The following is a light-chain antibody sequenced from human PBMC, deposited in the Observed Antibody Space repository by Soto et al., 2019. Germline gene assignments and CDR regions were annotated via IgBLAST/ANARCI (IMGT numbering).Light chain of an antibody. Sequence: AIQMTQSPSSLSASEGDRVTITCRASQGIRNDLGWYQQKPGKAPKLLIYAASSLQSGVPSRFSGSGSGTDFTLTISSLQPEDFVTYYCLQDYIYPLTFGGGTKVEIK. J-gene: IGKJ4*01. V-gene: IGKV1-6*01. CDR1: QGIRND. CDR3: LQDYIYPLT. CDR2: AAS.